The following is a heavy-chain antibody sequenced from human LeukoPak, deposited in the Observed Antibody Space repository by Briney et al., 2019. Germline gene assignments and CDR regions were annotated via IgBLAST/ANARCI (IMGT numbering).Heavy chain of an antibody. CDR1: GFTFSTYW. Sequence: GGSLRLSCAASGFTFSTYWMSWVRQAPGKGLEWVANIKQDGSDKYYVDSVKGRFTISRDNAKNSLFLQMNSLRAEGTAVYYCARVRCSSNSCFPDYWGQGTLVTVSS. CDR2: IKQDGSDK. V-gene: IGHV3-7*01. CDR3: ARVRCSSNSCFPDY. D-gene: IGHD2-2*01. J-gene: IGHJ4*02.